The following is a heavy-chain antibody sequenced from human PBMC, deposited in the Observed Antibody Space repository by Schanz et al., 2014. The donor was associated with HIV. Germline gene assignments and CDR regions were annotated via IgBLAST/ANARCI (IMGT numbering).Heavy chain of an antibody. CDR2: MSYDGRNE. J-gene: IGHJ5*02. V-gene: IGHV3-33*08. D-gene: IGHD3-3*01. CDR3: ARGNRQSYYDFWSGDNWFDP. CDR1: GFTFSNYA. Sequence: EQMLESGGGLVQPWGSLRLSCAASGFTFSNYAMTWVRQAPGKGLECVASMSYDGRNEHYVDSVKGRFTISRDNSKNTLNLQMNSLRGDDTAVYYCARGNRQSYYDFWSGDNWFDPWGQGTLVTVSS.